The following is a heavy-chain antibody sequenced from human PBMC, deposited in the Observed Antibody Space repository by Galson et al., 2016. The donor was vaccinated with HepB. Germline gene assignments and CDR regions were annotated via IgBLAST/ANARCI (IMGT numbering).Heavy chain of an antibody. CDR2: IHYTGHT. V-gene: IGHV4-39*07. Sequence: SETLSLTCTVSGGSVSGTDYYWAWIRQPPGKGLEWVATIHYTGHTYYNPSLRSRVTISLDASNNQFSLNLISVTAADTAVYYCARDISHIGREWAFWGQGTLVTVSS. D-gene: IGHD1-26*01. CDR1: GGSVSGTDYY. J-gene: IGHJ4*02. CDR3: ARDISHIGREWAF.